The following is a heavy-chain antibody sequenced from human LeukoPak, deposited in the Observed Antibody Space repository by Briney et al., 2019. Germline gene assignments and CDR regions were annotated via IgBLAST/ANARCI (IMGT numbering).Heavy chain of an antibody. J-gene: IGHJ4*02. CDR3: ARGPVDCSSTSCYLDY. Sequence: SETLSLTCTVSGGSISSSSYYWGWIRQPPGKGLEWIGEINHSGSTNYNPSLKSRVTISVDTSKNQFSLKLSSVTAADTAVYYCARGPVDCSSTSCYLDYWGQGTLVTVSS. V-gene: IGHV4-39*07. CDR1: GGSISSSSYY. D-gene: IGHD2-2*01. CDR2: INHSGST.